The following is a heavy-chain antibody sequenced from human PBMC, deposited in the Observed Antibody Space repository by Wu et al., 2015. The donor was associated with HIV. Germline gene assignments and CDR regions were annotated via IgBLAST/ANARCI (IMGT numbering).Heavy chain of an antibody. V-gene: IGHV1-2*02. CDR2: LNPYSGDP. J-gene: IGHJ5*02. D-gene: IGHD4-17*01. CDR3: VGCHGGTTGLDP. CDR1: QNTFIGYY. Sequence: VAEVKKPGASVKVSCKASQNTFIGYYIHWVRQAPGQGLEWMGWLNPYSGDPIYSQKFQGRITMTRDMSVSTVYMELRSLKSDDTAMYYCVGCHGGTTGLDPWGQGTLVTVSS.